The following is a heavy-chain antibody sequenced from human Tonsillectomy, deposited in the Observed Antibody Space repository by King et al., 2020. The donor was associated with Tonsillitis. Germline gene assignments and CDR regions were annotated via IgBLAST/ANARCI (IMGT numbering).Heavy chain of an antibody. J-gene: IGHJ6*03. V-gene: IGHV3-49*03. CDR1: GFIVGDYG. Sequence: VQLVESGGGMVQPGRSLRLSCAASGFIVGDYGMSWFRQAPGEGLEWVGLIRNKAYGGTTEYSASLKGRVNISRDDSKSIAYLQMNSLKTEDTAVYYCTRGTSWYRYYYYYMDVWGKGTTVTVSS. D-gene: IGHD6-13*01. CDR2: IRNKAYGGTT. CDR3: TRGTSWYRYYYYYMDV.